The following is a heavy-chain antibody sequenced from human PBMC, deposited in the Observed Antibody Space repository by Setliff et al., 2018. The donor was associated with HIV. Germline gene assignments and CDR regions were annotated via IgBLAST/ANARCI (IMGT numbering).Heavy chain of an antibody. D-gene: IGHD3-22*01. V-gene: IGHV3-21*04. CDR2: ITSGSTYV. CDR3: ARDYYYDSSGYRYFDY. CDR1: GFTFTDYT. Sequence: GGSLRLSCAASGFTFTDYTMNWVRQAPGKGLEWVSSITSGSTYVYYAESVKGRFTISRDNSKSTLYLQMNSLRPEDTAVYYCARDYYYDSSGYRYFDYWGQGTLVTVSS. J-gene: IGHJ4*02.